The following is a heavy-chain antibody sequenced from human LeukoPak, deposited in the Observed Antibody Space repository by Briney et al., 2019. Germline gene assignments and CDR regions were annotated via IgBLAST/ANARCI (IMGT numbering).Heavy chain of an antibody. J-gene: IGHJ6*02. D-gene: IGHD2-15*01. V-gene: IGHV4-59*01. CDR1: SGSISPYY. CDR3: ARGWFSCSSAGMDG. CDR2: IYHSGST. Sequence: SETLSLTCTVSSGSISPYYWSWIRQPPGKGLEWIGYIYHSGSTNYNPSLESRVTISLNASKNQFSLKMSSVTAADTGVYYCARGWFSCSSAGMDGWGPGTTVIVSS.